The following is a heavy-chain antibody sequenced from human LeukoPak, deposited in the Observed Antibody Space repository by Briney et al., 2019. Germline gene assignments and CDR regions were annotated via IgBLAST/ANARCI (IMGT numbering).Heavy chain of an antibody. Sequence: KSGGSLRLSCAASGFTFSNAWMSWVRQAPGKGLEWVGRIKSKTDGGTTDYAAPVKGRFTISRDNSKNTLNLQMNSLRAEDTAVYYCAKDRGSSSGKSGYFDYWGQGTLVTVSS. V-gene: IGHV3-15*01. CDR2: IKSKTDGGTT. D-gene: IGHD3-22*01. J-gene: IGHJ4*02. CDR1: GFTFSNAW. CDR3: AKDRGSSSGKSGYFDY.